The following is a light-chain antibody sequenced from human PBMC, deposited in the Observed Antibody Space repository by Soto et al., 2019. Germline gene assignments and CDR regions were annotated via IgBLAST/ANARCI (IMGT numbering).Light chain of an antibody. CDR2: DAS. J-gene: IGKJ1*01. CDR3: QQYNNWHQT. V-gene: IGKV3-15*01. Sequence: ETMMTQSPDTLSVSLGERATLSCRASQSLRSSLAWYQQKPGQAPRLLIYDASTRATGIPARFSGSGSGIDFTLTISGLQSEDFAVYYCQQYNNWHQTFGQGTKVEIK. CDR1: QSLRSS.